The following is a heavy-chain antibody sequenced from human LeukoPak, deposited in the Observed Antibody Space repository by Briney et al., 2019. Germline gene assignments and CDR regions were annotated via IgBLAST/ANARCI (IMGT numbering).Heavy chain of an antibody. D-gene: IGHD2-2*02. V-gene: IGHV1-69*13. CDR3: AREDIVVVPAAIFVGAFDI. J-gene: IGHJ3*02. CDR2: IIPIFGTA. CDR1: GGTFSSYA. Sequence: GASVEVSCKASGGTFSSYAISWVRQVPGQGLEWMGGIIPIFGTANYAQKFQGRVTITADESTSTAYMELSSLRSEDTAVYYCAREDIVVVPAAIFVGAFDIWGQGTMVTVSS.